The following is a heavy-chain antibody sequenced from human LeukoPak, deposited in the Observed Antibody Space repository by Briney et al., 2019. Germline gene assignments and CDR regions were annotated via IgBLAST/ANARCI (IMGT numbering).Heavy chain of an antibody. V-gene: IGHV3-48*04. J-gene: IGHJ4*02. CDR3: ARLRGYSYGYGDY. Sequence: GGSLRLSCADSGFTFSSYSTNWVRQAPGKGLEWVSYISSSGNTIDYADSVKGRCTISRDNAKNSLYLQMVSLRAEDTAVYYCARLRGYSYGYGDYWGQGTLVTVSS. CDR1: GFTFSSYS. CDR2: ISSSGNTI. D-gene: IGHD5-18*01.